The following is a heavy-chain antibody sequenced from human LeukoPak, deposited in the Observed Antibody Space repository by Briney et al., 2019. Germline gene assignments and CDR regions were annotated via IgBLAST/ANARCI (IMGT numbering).Heavy chain of an antibody. Sequence: GGSLRLSCAASGFTFSSYSMNWVRQAPGKGLEWVSLISSSSSYIYYADSVKGRFTISRDNDKNSLYLQMNSLRAEDTAVYYCARAQGRDWFDRWGQGTLVTASS. CDR2: ISSSSSYI. CDR3: ARAQGRDWFDR. CDR1: GFTFSSYS. V-gene: IGHV3-21*01. J-gene: IGHJ5*02.